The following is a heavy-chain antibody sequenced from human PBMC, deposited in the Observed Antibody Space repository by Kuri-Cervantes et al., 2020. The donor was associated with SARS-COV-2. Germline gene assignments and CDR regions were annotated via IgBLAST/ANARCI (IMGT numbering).Heavy chain of an antibody. CDR2: ISSSSSYI. CDR3: ARAGSYCSSTSCYRGAYYYMDV. D-gene: IGHD2-2*02. V-gene: IGHV3-21*01. Sequence: GGTLRLSCAASGFTFSDYDMNWVRQAPGKGLEWFSSISSSSSYIYYADSVKGRFTISRDNAKNSLYLQMNSLRAEDTAVYYCARAGSYCSSTSCYRGAYYYMDVWGKGTMVTVSS. CDR1: GFTFSDYD. J-gene: IGHJ6*03.